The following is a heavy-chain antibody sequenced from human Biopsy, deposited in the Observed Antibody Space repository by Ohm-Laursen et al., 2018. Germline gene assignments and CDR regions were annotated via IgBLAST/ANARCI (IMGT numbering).Heavy chain of an antibody. V-gene: IGHV4-34*09. CDR2: MHHSGPT. D-gene: IGHD1-14*01. CDR1: GKSFSGYF. Sequence: TLSLTCAVSGKSFSGYFWTWIRQVPGEGLEWIAYMHHSGPTYTYYNPSLKSRVAISVEVSKNQFSLKVSSVTAADTAVYFCTRKPNSLYYFDHWGQGTLVTVSS. J-gene: IGHJ4*02. CDR3: TRKPNSLYYFDH.